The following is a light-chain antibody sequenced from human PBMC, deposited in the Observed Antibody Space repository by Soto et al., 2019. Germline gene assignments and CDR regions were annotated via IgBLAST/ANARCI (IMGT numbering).Light chain of an antibody. CDR2: TVS. J-gene: IGKJ1*01. V-gene: IGKV1-12*01. Sequence: DIQMTQSPSSVSASVGDRVTITCRANQDISHWLAWFQQRPGKAPKLLISTVSTLQSGVPSRFSGSGSGTDFTLIISGLQPEDFATYYCQQGKSFPWTFGQGTKVEVK. CDR1: QDISHW. CDR3: QQGKSFPWT.